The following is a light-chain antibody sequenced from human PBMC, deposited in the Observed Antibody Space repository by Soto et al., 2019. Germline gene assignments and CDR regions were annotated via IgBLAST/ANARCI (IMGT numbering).Light chain of an antibody. CDR2: EVT. CDR3: SSHTSSRTYV. Sequence: QSALTQPPSASGSPGQSVTISCTGTSSDVGAYNYVSWYQQHPGKAPKLIIYEVTNRPSGVSNRFSGSESGNTASLTISGLQPEDEADYYCSSHTSSRTYVFGTGTKLTVL. J-gene: IGLJ1*01. CDR1: SSDVGAYNY. V-gene: IGLV2-14*01.